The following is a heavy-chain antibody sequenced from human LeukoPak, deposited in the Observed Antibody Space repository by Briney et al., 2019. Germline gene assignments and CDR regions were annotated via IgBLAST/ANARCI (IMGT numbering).Heavy chain of an antibody. CDR1: GFTFNNYA. V-gene: IGHV3-23*01. CDR2: INGGGSS. D-gene: IGHD5-18*01. CDR3: AKGQGYNYGDSIDY. Sequence: GGSLRLSCAASGFTFNNYAMTWARQAPGKGLEWVSVINGGGSSYYADSVKGRFTVSRDNSKNTLSLQMNSLRDEDTAVYYCAKGQGYNYGDSIDYWGQGTLVTVSS. J-gene: IGHJ4*02.